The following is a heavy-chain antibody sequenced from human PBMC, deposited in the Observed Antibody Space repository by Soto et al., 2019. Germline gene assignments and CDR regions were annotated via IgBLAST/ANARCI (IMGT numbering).Heavy chain of an antibody. Sequence: SATHSVTYAVYGGYFSGHSWTWIRQSPGKGLEWIGDINHSGRVNYSPSLKSRVTISLDTSKNQFSLTLSAVTAADTAMYYCSTRAYDTNGYYRFDPWGQGTLVTGSS. J-gene: IGHJ5*01. V-gene: IGHV4-34*01. CDR1: GGYFSGHS. D-gene: IGHD3-22*01. CDR2: INHSGRV. CDR3: STRAYDTNGYYRFDP.